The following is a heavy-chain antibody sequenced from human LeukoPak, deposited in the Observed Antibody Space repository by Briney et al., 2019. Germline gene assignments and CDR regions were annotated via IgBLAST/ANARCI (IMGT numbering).Heavy chain of an antibody. Sequence: PGRSLRLSCAASGFTFSSYGMHWVRQAPGKGLEWVAVISYDGSNKYYADSVKGRFTISRDNSKNTLYLQMNSLRAEDTAVYYCAKSKESSIALDYWGQGTLVTVSS. CDR3: AKSKESSIALDY. V-gene: IGHV3-30*18. CDR2: ISYDGSNK. CDR1: GFTFSSYG. D-gene: IGHD6-6*01. J-gene: IGHJ4*02.